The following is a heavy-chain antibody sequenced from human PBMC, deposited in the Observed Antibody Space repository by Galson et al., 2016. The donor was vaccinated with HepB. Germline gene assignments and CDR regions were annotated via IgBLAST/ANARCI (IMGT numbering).Heavy chain of an antibody. J-gene: IGHJ1*01. CDR1: GFTFDEYT. V-gene: IGHV3-43*01. CDR3: AKGGRYCSGGNCYPRH. D-gene: IGHD2-15*01. CDR2: IHWDGGSP. Sequence: SLRLSCAASGFTFDEYTMHWVRQVPGKGLEWVSLIHWDGGSPDYANSVKGRFTISRDNSKNSLYLQMNSLTTEDTALYYCAKGGRYCSGGNCYPRHWGQGTLVTV.